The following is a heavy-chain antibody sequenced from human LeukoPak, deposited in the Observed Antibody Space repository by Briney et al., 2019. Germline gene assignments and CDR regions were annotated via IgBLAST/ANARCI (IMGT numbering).Heavy chain of an antibody. CDR3: ARLPARIGYCSGGSCYTDYYYYYGMDV. CDR1: GYSFTSYW. CDR2: IYPGDSDT. J-gene: IGHJ6*02. V-gene: IGHV5-51*01. Sequence: GESLKISCKGSGYSFTSYWIGWVRQMPGKGLEWMGIIYPGDSDTRYSPSFQGQVTISADKSISTAYLQWSSLKASDTAMYYCARLPARIGYCSGGSCYTDYYYYYGMDVWGQGTTVTVSS. D-gene: IGHD2-15*01.